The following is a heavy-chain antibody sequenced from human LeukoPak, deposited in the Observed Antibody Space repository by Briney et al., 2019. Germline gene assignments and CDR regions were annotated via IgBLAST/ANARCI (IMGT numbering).Heavy chain of an antibody. CDR1: GFIFRNYE. CDR3: ARDLPTGTYRAYFDN. J-gene: IGHJ4*02. CDR2: ISSTGSDI. D-gene: IGHD1-26*01. Sequence: GGSLRLSCAGSGFIFRNYEMNWVRQAPGKGLEWVSYISSTGSDIYYADSVKGRFTISRDNAENSLYLQMNSLRAEDTAVYYSARDLPTGTYRAYFDNWGQGTLVTVSS. V-gene: IGHV3-48*03.